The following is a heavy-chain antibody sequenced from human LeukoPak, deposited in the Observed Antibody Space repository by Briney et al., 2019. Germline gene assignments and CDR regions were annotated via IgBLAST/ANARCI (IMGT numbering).Heavy chain of an antibody. CDR3: AKVRLYCSGGSSCYYHPFDY. Sequence: GGSLRLSCGASGFTFSNYWMSWVRQAPGKGLEWVINISQDGSGKNYADSVEGRFTISRDNAKNSLYLQMNSLRAEDTAVYYCAKVRLYCSGGSSCYYHPFDYWGQGTLVTVSS. CDR2: ISQDGSGK. CDR1: GFTFSNYW. J-gene: IGHJ4*02. D-gene: IGHD2-15*01. V-gene: IGHV3-7*03.